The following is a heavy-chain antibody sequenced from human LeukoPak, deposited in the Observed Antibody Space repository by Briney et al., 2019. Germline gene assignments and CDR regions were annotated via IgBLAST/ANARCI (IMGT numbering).Heavy chain of an antibody. CDR1: GFTFSSYA. CDR3: ASGPGGIAVAGRKENIDY. Sequence: PGGSLRLSCAASGFTFSSYAMSWVRQAPGKGLEWVSAISAGGDTTYYADSVKGRFTISRDNAKNSLYLQMNSLRAEDTAVYYCASGPGGIAVAGRKENIDYWGQGTLVTVSS. D-gene: IGHD6-19*01. CDR2: ISAGGDTT. V-gene: IGHV3-23*01. J-gene: IGHJ4*02.